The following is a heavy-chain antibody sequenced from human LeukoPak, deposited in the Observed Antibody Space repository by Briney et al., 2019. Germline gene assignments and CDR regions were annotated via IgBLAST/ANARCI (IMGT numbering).Heavy chain of an antibody. CDR3: ARVGALGDSFDI. CDR2: IDDGGSTNYNPYSGST. V-gene: IGHV4-59*01. Sequence: SETLSLTCTVSGGSITSYYWSWIRPPPGKGLEWIGYIDDGGSTNYNPYSGSTNYNPSLKSRITTSVDTTKNHFSLKLSSVTAADTAVYFCARVGALGDSFDIWGQGTMVAVYS. CDR1: GGSITSYY. J-gene: IGHJ3*02. D-gene: IGHD3-16*01.